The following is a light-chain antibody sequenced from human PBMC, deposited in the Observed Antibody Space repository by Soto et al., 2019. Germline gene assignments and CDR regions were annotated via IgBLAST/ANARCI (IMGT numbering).Light chain of an antibody. CDR3: QHYNSYSEA. CDR2: KAS. Sequence: DIQMTQSPSTLSGSVGDRVTITCRAGQTISSWLAWYQQKPGKAPKLLIYKASTLKSGVPSRFSGSGSGTEFPLTISSLQPDDFATYYCQHYNSYSEAFGQGTKVELK. CDR1: QTISSW. J-gene: IGKJ1*01. V-gene: IGKV1-5*03.